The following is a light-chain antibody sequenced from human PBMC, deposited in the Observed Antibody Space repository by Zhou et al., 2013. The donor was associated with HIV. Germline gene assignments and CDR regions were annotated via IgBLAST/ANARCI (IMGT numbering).Light chain of an antibody. CDR3: QQAYSSPRT. V-gene: IGKV1-39*01. Sequence: DIQMTQSPSSLSASVGDRVIITCRASQDVRHFLHWYQQKPGRAPKLLIYGASNLQRGVPSRFSGSGSGTDFILTISSLQPEDFAVYYCQQAYSSPRTFGQG. CDR1: QDVRHF. J-gene: IGKJ1*01. CDR2: GAS.